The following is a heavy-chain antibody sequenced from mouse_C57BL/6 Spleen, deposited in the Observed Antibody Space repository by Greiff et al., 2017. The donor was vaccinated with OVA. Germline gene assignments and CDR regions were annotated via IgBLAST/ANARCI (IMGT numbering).Heavy chain of an antibody. CDR3: TRDPPGNYDYDEGFAD. CDR2: ISSGGDYI. D-gene: IGHD2-4*01. J-gene: IGHJ3*01. CDR1: GFTFSSYA. Sequence: EVKLVESGEGLVKPGGSLKLSCAASGFTFSSYAMSWVRQTPEKRLEWVAYISSGGDYIYYADTVKGRFTISRDNARNTLYLQMSSLKSEDTAMYYCTRDPPGNYDYDEGFADCGQGTLVTVSA. V-gene: IGHV5-9-1*02.